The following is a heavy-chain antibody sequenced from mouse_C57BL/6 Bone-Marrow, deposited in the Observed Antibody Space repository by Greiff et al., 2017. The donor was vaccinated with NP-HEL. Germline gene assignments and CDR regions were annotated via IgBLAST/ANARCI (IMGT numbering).Heavy chain of an antibody. CDR2: IYPRSGNT. Sequence: VKLMESGAELARPGASVKLSCKASGYTFTSYGISWVKQRTGQGLEWIGEIYPRSGNTYYNEKFKGKATLTADKSSSTAYMELRSLTSEDSAVYFCARSGSRGAMDYWGQGTSVTVSS. CDR3: ARSGSRGAMDY. CDR1: GYTFTSYG. V-gene: IGHV1-81*01. D-gene: IGHD3-1*01. J-gene: IGHJ4*01.